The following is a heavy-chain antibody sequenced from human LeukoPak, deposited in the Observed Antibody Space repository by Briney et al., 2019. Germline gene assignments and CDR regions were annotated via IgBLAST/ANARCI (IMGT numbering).Heavy chain of an antibody. CDR3: ARARPLYCSSTSCYRWFDP. V-gene: IGHV1-8*01. J-gene: IGHJ5*02. D-gene: IGHD2-2*01. CDR1: GYTFTSYD. Sequence: GASVKVSCKASGYTFTSYDINWVRQATGQGLEWMGWMNPNSGNTGYAQKFQGRVTMTRNTSISTAYMELSSLRSEDTAVYYCARARPLYCSSTSCYRWFDPWGQGTLVTVSP. CDR2: MNPNSGNT.